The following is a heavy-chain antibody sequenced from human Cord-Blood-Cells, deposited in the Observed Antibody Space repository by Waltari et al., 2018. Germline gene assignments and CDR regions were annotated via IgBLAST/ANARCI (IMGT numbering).Heavy chain of an antibody. Sequence: EVQLVESGGGLVQPGRSLRLSCAASGFTFDDYAMPWVRQAPGKGLEGVSGISWNSGSIGYADSVKGRFTISRDNAKNSLYLQMNSLRAEDTALYYCAKASDIVVVPAAFDYWGQGTLVTVSS. V-gene: IGHV3-9*01. CDR2: ISWNSGSI. J-gene: IGHJ4*02. D-gene: IGHD2-2*01. CDR1: GFTFDDYA. CDR3: AKASDIVVVPAAFDY.